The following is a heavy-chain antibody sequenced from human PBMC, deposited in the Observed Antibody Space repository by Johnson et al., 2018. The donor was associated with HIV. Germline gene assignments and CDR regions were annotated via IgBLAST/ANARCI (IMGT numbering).Heavy chain of an antibody. Sequence: QMLLVESGGGLVKPGGSLRLSCAASGFTFSDYYMNWIRQAPGKGLEWVASINSGGNTIYYADSVKGRFTISRDNAKNSLYLQMNSLRAEDTAVYYCARDSPWELTAFDIWGQGTMVTVSS. CDR3: ARDSPWELTAFDI. J-gene: IGHJ3*02. CDR2: INSGGNTI. CDR1: GFTFSDYY. V-gene: IGHV3-11*04. D-gene: IGHD1-26*01.